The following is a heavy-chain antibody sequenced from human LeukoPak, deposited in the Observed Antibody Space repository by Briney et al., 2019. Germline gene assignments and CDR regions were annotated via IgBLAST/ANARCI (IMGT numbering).Heavy chain of an antibody. CDR1: GFPISSYW. V-gene: IGHV3-7*01. J-gene: IGHJ3*02. Sequence: PGGSVRLSCAASGFPISSYWMSWVRQVPGKGLESVAHIKHDSSETYYVDTVRGRFIISRDNAKNSLYLQMNSLRVEDTAVYHCARGPTDFDASDIWGHGTLVAVSS. CDR2: IKHDSSET. CDR3: ARGPTDFDASDI.